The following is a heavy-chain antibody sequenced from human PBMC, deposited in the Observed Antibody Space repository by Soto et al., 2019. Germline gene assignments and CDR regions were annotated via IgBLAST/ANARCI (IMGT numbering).Heavy chain of an antibody. V-gene: IGHV3-11*01. CDR2: ISSSGSTI. Sequence: KPGGSLRLSCAASGFTFSDYYMSWIRQAPGKGLEWVSYISSSGSTIYYADSVMGRFTISRDNAKNSLYLQMNSLRAEDTAVYYCARDRRQLGAKAGWGIDYWGQGTLVTVSS. J-gene: IGHJ4*02. CDR3: ARDRRQLGAKAGWGIDY. D-gene: IGHD6-6*01. CDR1: GFTFSDYY.